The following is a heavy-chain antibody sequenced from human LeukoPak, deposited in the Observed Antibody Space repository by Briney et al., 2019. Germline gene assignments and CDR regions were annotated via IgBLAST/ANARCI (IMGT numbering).Heavy chain of an antibody. CDR3: ARSLYYHDY. D-gene: IGHD3-22*01. V-gene: IGHV4-59*01. CDR2: IYYSGST. CDR1: GGSISSYY. J-gene: IGHJ4*02. Sequence: SETLSLTCTVSGGSISSYYWNWIRQPPGKGLEWIGCIYYSGSTNYNPPLKSRVTISADTSKNQFSLKLSSVTAADTAVYYCARSLYYHDYWGQGTLVTVSS.